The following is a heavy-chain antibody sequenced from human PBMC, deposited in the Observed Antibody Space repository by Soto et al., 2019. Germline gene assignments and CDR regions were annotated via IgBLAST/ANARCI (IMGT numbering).Heavy chain of an antibody. CDR3: ATTLIGIAAMWAYGMDV. V-gene: IGHV5-10-1*01. CDR1: GYSFTSYW. J-gene: IGHJ6*02. CDR2: IDPSDSYT. Sequence: PGESLKISCKGSGYSFTSYWISWVRQMPGKGLEWMGRIDPSDSYTNYSPSFQGHVTISADKSISTAYLQWSSLKASDTAMYYCATTLIGIAAMWAYGMDVWGQGTTVTVCS. D-gene: IGHD6-13*01.